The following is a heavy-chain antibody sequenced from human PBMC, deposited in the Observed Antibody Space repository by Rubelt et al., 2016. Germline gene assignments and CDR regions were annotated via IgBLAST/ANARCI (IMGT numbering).Heavy chain of an antibody. CDR2: ISHSGST. CDR3: ARDEPAALVDY. D-gene: IGHD6-13*01. Sequence: QVQLQQWGAGLLKPSETLFLPCAVYGGSFSGYYWNWIRQPPGKGLEWIGQISHSGSTNYNPSLKSRVTMSVDTSKNQFSLKLGPVTAADTAVYYCARDEPAALVDYWGPGTLVTVSS. V-gene: IGHV4-34*01. CDR1: GGSFSGYY. J-gene: IGHJ4*02.